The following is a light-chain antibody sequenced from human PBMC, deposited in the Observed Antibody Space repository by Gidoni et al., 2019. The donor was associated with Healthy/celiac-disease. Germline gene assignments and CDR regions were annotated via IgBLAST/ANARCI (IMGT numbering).Light chain of an antibody. CDR1: QSVLYSSNNKNY. CDR2: WAS. V-gene: IGKV4-1*01. Sequence: DIVMTQSPDSLAVSLGERATINCKSSQSVLYSSNNKNYLSWYQQKPGQPPKLLIYWASTRESGVPDRFSGSGSGTDFTLTISSLQAEDVAVYYCQQYYSTPRTFGQXTKVEIE. CDR3: QQYYSTPRT. J-gene: IGKJ1*01.